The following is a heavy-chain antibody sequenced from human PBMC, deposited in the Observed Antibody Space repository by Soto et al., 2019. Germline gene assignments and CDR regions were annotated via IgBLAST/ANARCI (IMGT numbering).Heavy chain of an antibody. D-gene: IGHD1-7*01. Sequence: SETLSLTCTVSGGSVSSGSYYWSWIRQPPGKGLEWIGYIYYSGSTNYNPSLKSRVTISVDTSKNQFSLKLSSVTAADTAVYYCARVTQYITGPMGFDPWGQGTLVTVSS. CDR2: IYYSGST. V-gene: IGHV4-61*01. CDR3: ARVTQYITGPMGFDP. J-gene: IGHJ5*02. CDR1: GGSVSSGSYY.